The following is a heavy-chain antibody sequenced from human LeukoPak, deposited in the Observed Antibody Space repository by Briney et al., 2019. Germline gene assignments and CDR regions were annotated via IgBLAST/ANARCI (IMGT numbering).Heavy chain of an antibody. CDR1: GYTFTGYY. CDR2: MNPKTGNA. D-gene: IGHD1-1*01. Sequence: ASVKVSCKASGYTFTGYYMHWVRQAPGQGLEWLGWMNPKTGNAGSARKFQGRVTFTWDTSITTAYMELLGLTSDDTAVYYCARTIASTDPYNWFDPWGQGTLVTVSS. J-gene: IGHJ5*02. CDR3: ARTIASTDPYNWFDP. V-gene: IGHV1-8*03.